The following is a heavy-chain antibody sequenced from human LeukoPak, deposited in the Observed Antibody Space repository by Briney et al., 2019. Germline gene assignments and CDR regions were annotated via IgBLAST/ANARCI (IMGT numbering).Heavy chain of an antibody. V-gene: IGHV1-69*02. CDR3: ASTYRSSSGASFDY. Sequence: SVKVSCKASGGTSSNYIFSWVRQAPGQGLDWMGRIIPILGIANYAQKFQGRVTITADKSTSTAYMELSSLRSEDTAIYYSASTYRSSSGASFDYWGQGTLVTVSS. D-gene: IGHD6-6*01. CDR1: GGTSSNYI. CDR2: IIPILGIA. J-gene: IGHJ4*02.